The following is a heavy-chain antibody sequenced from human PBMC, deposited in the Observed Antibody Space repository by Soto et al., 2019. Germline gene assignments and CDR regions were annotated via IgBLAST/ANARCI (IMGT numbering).Heavy chain of an antibody. CDR1: GGSITTDDYF. CDR2: IFPSGNT. V-gene: IGHV4-30-4*01. Sequence: QVQLQESGPGLVKPSQTLSLTCTVSGGSITTDDYFWSWIRQSPERGLEWIGFIFPSGNTFNNPSLRGRASLSVDTSKIEFSLNLTSLTAADTAVYYCVREGTKISPQGYITAAGRFDHWGQGALVTVSS. J-gene: IGHJ4*02. CDR3: VREGTKISPQGYITAAGRFDH. D-gene: IGHD6-25*01.